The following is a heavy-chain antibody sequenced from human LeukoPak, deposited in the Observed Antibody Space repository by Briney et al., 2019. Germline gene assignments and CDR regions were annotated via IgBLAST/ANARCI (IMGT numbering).Heavy chain of an antibody. V-gene: IGHV3-43*01. J-gene: IGHJ4*02. D-gene: IGHD3-9*01. CDR3: AKDLRILTGRPAGFDY. CDR1: GFTFDDYT. CDR2: ISWDGGST. Sequence: GGSLRLSCAASGFTFDDYTMHWVRQAPGKGLEWVSLISWDGGSTYYADSVKGRFTISRDNSKNSLYLQMNSLRTEDTALYYCAKDLRILTGRPAGFDYWGQGTLVTVSS.